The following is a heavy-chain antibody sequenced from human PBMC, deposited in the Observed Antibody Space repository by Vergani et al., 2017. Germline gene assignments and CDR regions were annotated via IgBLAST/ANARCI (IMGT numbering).Heavy chain of an antibody. Sequence: QVQLQESGPGLVKPSQTLSLTCTVSGGSISSGGYYWSWIRQHPGKGLEWIGYIYYSGSTYYNPSLKSRVTISVETSKNQFSLKLSSVTAADAAVYYCARTVLRFLGVDYWGQGTLVTVSS. CDR1: GGSISSGGYY. J-gene: IGHJ4*02. CDR3: ARTVLRFLGVDY. CDR2: IYYSGST. V-gene: IGHV4-31*03. D-gene: IGHD3-3*01.